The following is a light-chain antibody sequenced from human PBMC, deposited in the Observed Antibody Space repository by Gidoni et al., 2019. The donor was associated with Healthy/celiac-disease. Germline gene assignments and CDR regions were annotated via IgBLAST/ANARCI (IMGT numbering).Light chain of an antibody. J-gene: IGKJ4*01. CDR3: QQYYSSPLT. V-gene: IGKV1-8*01. CDR1: QGISSY. Sequence: AIRMTQSPSSFSASTGDRVTITCRASQGISSYLAWYQQKPGKAPKLLIYAASTLQSGVPSRFSGSGSGTDFTLTISCLQSEDFATYYCQQYYSSPLTFGGXTKVEIK. CDR2: AAS.